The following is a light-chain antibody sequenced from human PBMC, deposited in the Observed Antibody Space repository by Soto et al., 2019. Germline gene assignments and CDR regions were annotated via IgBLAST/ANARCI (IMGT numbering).Light chain of an antibody. CDR3: SSYTGSNTYV. CDR2: DVS. Sequence: QSVLTQPASVSGSPGQPITMSCTGTSSDVGYYNYVSWYQLHPGKAPKLMIYDVSNRPSGISNRFSGSKSGNAASLTISGLQAEDEADYYCSSYTGSNTYVFGTGTKVT. CDR1: SSDVGYYNY. J-gene: IGLJ1*01. V-gene: IGLV2-14*03.